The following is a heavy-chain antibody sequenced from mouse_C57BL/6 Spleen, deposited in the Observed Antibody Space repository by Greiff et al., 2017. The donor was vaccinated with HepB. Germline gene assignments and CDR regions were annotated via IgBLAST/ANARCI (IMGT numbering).Heavy chain of an antibody. CDR1: GYTFTSYW. CDR2: IDPSDSYT. CDR3: ARSGLLRDD. V-gene: IGHV1-50*01. Sequence: QVQLQQPGAELVKPGASVKLSCKASGYTFTSYWMQWVKQRPGQGLEWIGEIDPSDSYTNYNQKFKGKATLTVDTSSSTAYMQLSSLTSEDSAVYYCARSGLLRDDWGQGTTLTVSS. J-gene: IGHJ2*01. D-gene: IGHD1-1*01.